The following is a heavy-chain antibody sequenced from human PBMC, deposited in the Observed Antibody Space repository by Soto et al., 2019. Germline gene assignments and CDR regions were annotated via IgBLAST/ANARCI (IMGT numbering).Heavy chain of an antibody. V-gene: IGHV4-4*07. CDR3: AREGSYGAYNFAHGIQLWSFDF. CDR1: GGSINTFY. J-gene: IGHJ4*02. D-gene: IGHD5-18*01. CDR2: IFSSGST. Sequence: SETLSLTCTVSGGSINTFYWSWVRQPAGKGLEWIGRIFSSGSTSFNPSLESRVAMSVDTSKNPFSLNLSSVTAADMAVYYCAREGSYGAYNFAHGIQLWSFDFWGQGALVTVSS.